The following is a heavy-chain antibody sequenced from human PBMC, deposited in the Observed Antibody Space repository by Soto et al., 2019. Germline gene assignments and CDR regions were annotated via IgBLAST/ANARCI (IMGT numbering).Heavy chain of an antibody. CDR2: MNPNSGNT. CDR1: GYTFTSYD. CDR3: AIGGSWDDSSGYYFDAFDI. D-gene: IGHD3-22*01. J-gene: IGHJ3*02. V-gene: IGHV1-8*01. Sequence: QVQLVQSGAEVKKPGASVKVSCKASGYTFTSYDINWVRQATGQGLEWMGWMNPNSGNTGYAQKFQGRVTMTRNTSISTAYMERSSLRSEDTAVYYCAIGGSWDDSSGYYFDAFDIWGQGTMVTVSS.